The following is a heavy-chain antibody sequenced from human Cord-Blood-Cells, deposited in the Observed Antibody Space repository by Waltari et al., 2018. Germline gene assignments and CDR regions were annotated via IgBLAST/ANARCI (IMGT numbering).Heavy chain of an antibody. D-gene: IGHD3-16*01. CDR3: AREGVVGGGFDY. CDR1: GSTFSCHW. J-gene: IGHJ4*02. Sequence: EVQLVESGGGLVQPGGSLRLSCAAPGSTFSCHWMRWVPRCPGKGLEWVANIKQDGSEKYYVDSVKGRFTISRDNAKNSLYLQMNSLRAEDTAVYYCAREGVVGGGFDYWGQGTLVTVSS. CDR2: IKQDGSEK. V-gene: IGHV3-7*01.